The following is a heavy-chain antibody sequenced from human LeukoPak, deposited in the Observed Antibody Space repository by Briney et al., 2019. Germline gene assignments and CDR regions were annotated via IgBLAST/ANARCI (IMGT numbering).Heavy chain of an antibody. D-gene: IGHD6-19*01. V-gene: IGHV1-8*01. J-gene: IGHJ5*02. Sequence: GASVTVSCKASGYTFTSFDINWVRQATGQGLEWMGWMNPNSGNRGYAQKFQGRVTITRNTSISTAYMELSSLRSEDTAVYYCARGSVAGLVTWFDPWGRGTLVTVCS. CDR1: GYTFTSFD. CDR3: ARGSVAGLVTWFDP. CDR2: MNPNSGNR.